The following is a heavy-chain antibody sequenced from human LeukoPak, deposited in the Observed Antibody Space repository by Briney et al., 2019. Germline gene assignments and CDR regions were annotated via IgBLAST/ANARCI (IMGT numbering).Heavy chain of an antibody. CDR3: ARGGATPNDY. Sequence: PSETLSLTRTVSGGSISSYYWSWIRQPPGKGLEWIGYIYYSGSTNYNPSLKSRVTISVDTSKNQFSLKLSSVTAADTAVYYCARGGATPNDYWGQGTLVTVSS. CDR1: GGSISSYY. V-gene: IGHV4-59*01. D-gene: IGHD1-26*01. CDR2: IYYSGST. J-gene: IGHJ4*02.